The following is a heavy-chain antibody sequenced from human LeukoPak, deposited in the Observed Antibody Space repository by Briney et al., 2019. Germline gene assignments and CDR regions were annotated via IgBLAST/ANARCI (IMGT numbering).Heavy chain of an antibody. CDR1: GGSISSGDYY. D-gene: IGHD5-12*01. CDR2: IYYSGST. Sequence: PSETLSLTCTVSGGSISSGDYYWSWIRQPPGKGLEWIGYIYYSGSTYYNPSLKSRVTISVDTSKNQFSLKLSSVTAADTAVYYYARDLYSGVGVYDAFDIWGQGTMVTVSS. J-gene: IGHJ3*02. V-gene: IGHV4-30-4*01. CDR3: ARDLYSGVGVYDAFDI.